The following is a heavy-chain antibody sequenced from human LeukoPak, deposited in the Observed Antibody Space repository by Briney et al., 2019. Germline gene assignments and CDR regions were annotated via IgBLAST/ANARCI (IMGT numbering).Heavy chain of an antibody. CDR3: AKDRVPEDTPYYFDN. Sequence: PGGSLRLSCAASGFTFSSYAMHWVRQAPGKGLEWAAVTWYDGSNKFYADSVRGRFTISRDNSKNTLDLQMSSLRTEDTAVYYCAKDRVPEDTPYYFDNWGQGTLVTVSS. CDR1: GFTFSSYA. D-gene: IGHD3-3*01. CDR2: TWYDGSNK. V-gene: IGHV3-30*02. J-gene: IGHJ4*02.